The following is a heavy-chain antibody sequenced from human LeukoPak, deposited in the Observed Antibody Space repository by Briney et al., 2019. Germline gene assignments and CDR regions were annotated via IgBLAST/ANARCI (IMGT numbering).Heavy chain of an antibody. CDR3: ARGDDSGYYDYFDY. J-gene: IGHJ4*02. D-gene: IGHD3-22*01. CDR2: IYTGGNT. V-gene: IGHV3-23*05. Sequence: GGSLRLSCAASGFTFRSYAMSWVRQAPGKGLEWVSTIYTGGNTYYAASVKGRFTISRDFSENTVFLHMNSLRAEDTAMYYCARGDDSGYYDYFDYWGQGALVTVSS. CDR1: GFTFRSYA.